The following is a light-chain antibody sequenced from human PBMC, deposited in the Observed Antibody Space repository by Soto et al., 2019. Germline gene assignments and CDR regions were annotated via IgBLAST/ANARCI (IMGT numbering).Light chain of an antibody. J-gene: IGKJ1*01. CDR3: QQYNNWPTWT. CDR1: QSVSNN. Sequence: DIVLTQSPGTLSLSPGESATLSCRASQSVSNNLAWYQQRPGQAPTLLIYRASERATGVPDRFSGRGPGTEFTLTIRSLQSEDFVVYFCQQYNNWPTWTFGQGTKVDI. V-gene: IGKV3-15*01. CDR2: RAS.